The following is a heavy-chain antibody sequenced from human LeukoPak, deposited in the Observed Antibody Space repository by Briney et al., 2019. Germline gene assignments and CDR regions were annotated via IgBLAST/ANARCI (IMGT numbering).Heavy chain of an antibody. CDR2: ISSSSSFI. V-gene: IGHV3-21*01. Sequence: KSGGSLRLSCTASGFTFSSYSMNWVRQAPGKGREWVSSISSSSSFIYYADSVKGRFTISRDNAKNSLYLQMNSLRAEDTAVYYCATSYYDYGDYRFDHWGQGTLVTVSS. J-gene: IGHJ4*02. CDR3: ATSYYDYGDYRFDH. D-gene: IGHD4-17*01. CDR1: GFTFSSYS.